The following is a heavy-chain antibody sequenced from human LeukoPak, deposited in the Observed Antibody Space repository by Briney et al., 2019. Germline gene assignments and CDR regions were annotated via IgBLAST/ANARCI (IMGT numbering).Heavy chain of an antibody. CDR1: GFTLNNYA. J-gene: IGHJ4*02. CDR3: AKDSYISGWYIDY. Sequence: GGSLRVSCAASGFTLNNYAMSWVRQAPGKRLEWVSAISGTGRTTYYADSVKGRFIISRDNSKSTLFLQMHSLRAEDTAVYYCAKDSYISGWYIDYWGQGSLVTVSS. D-gene: IGHD6-19*01. V-gene: IGHV3-23*01. CDR2: ISGTGRTT.